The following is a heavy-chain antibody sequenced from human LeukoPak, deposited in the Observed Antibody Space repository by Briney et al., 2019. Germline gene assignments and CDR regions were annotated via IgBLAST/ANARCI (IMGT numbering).Heavy chain of an antibody. CDR1: RGSISNYW. Sequence: SETLSLTCTVSRGSISNYWWSWIRQAAGKGLEWVGRVYPSGTTHYNPSLQSRVTLSVDTSKNQLSLTLSSLTAADTAVYYCARDAGGYEDYWGQGTLVTVSS. V-gene: IGHV4-4*07. J-gene: IGHJ4*02. CDR2: VYPSGTT. D-gene: IGHD5-12*01. CDR3: ARDAGGYEDY.